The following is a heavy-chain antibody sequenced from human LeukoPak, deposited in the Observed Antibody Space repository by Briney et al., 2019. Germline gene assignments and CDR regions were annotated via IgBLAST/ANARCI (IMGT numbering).Heavy chain of an antibody. D-gene: IGHD5-12*01. CDR2: ISSDGSST. V-gene: IGHV3-74*01. CDR3: ARDLAGSGYDGEFDN. Sequence: GGSLRLSCAASRFTFSGHRMHWVRQAPGKGLVWVSGISSDGSSTNYADSVKGRFTISRDNAKSTLYLQMNSLSAEDTAVYYCARDLAGSGYDGEFDNWGQGTLVTVSS. CDR1: RFTFSGHR. J-gene: IGHJ4*02.